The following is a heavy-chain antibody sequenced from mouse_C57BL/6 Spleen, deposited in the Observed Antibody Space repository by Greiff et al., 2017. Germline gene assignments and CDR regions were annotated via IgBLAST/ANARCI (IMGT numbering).Heavy chain of an antibody. Sequence: VQLQQSGAELVRPGASVKLSCTASGFNIKDDYMHWVKQRPEQGLEWIGWIDPENGDTEYASRFQGKATITADTSSNTAYLQLGSLTSEDTAVYYCTRYYGSSPLYAMDYWGQGTSVTVSS. CDR2: IDPENGDT. D-gene: IGHD1-1*01. CDR3: TRYYGSSPLYAMDY. CDR1: GFNIKDDY. V-gene: IGHV14-4*01. J-gene: IGHJ4*01.